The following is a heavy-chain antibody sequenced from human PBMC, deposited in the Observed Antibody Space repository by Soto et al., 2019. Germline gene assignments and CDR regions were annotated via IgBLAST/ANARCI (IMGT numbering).Heavy chain of an antibody. D-gene: IGHD3-3*01. CDR1: GYSFTSYW. CDR3: ARLGRPYYDFWSGYRDNYMDV. Sequence: PGASQKSSCEGCGYSFTSYWMGWVHQMHGKGLEWMGIIYPGDSDTRYSPSFQGQVTISADKSISTAYLQWSSLKASDTAMYYCARLGRPYYDFWSGYRDNYMDVWGQGTTVTVSS. V-gene: IGHV5-51*07. CDR2: IYPGDSDT. J-gene: IGHJ6*02.